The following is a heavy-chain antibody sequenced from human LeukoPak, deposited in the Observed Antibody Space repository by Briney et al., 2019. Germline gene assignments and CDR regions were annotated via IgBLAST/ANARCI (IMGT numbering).Heavy chain of an antibody. CDR1: GDSVSISSNV. CDR2: TYYGSKWNN. J-gene: IGHJ4*02. CDR3: ARGAMRTGFDS. Sequence: SQTLSLTCAISGDSVSISSNVWSWIRQSPSRGLEWLGRTYYGSKWNNDYAASVKSRITVNPDTSKNQFSLQLNSVTPEDTAVYYCARGAMRTGFDSWGQGTLVTVSA. V-gene: IGHV6-1*01. D-gene: IGHD1-1*01.